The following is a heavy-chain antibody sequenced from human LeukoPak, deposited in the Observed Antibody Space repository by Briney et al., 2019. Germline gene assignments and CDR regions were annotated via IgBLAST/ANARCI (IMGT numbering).Heavy chain of an antibody. CDR3: ARQVPGCSGGSCYSGSFDS. CDR1: GYSFTNYW. J-gene: IGHJ5*01. CDR2: IYPGDSDT. D-gene: IGHD2-15*01. Sequence: GESLKISCKGSGYSFTNYWIGWVRQMPGKGLGWMGIIYPGDSDTRYSPSFQGQVTMSADKSISTAYLQWSSLKASDTAMYYCARQVPGCSGGSCYSGSFDSWGQGTLVTVSS. V-gene: IGHV5-51*01.